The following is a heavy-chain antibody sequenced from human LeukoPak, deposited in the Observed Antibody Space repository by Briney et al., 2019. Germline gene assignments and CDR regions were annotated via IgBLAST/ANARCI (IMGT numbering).Heavy chain of an antibody. Sequence: SETLSLTCTVSGGSISNYYWAWIRQPPGKGLEWIGSIYYDGSTNYNPSLKSRVTISLDTPKNQFSLKLSSVTAADTAVYYCARDGGYGSGSALWGQGTLITVSS. J-gene: IGHJ4*02. CDR3: ARDGGYGSGSAL. V-gene: IGHV4-59*01. CDR1: GGSISNYY. CDR2: IYYDGST. D-gene: IGHD3-10*01.